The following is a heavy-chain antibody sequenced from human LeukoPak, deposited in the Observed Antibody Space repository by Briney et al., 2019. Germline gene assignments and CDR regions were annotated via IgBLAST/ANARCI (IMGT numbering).Heavy chain of an antibody. V-gene: IGHV1-18*01. CDR3: ASLKNYYDSSGYLVTDAFDI. Sequence: ASVKVSCKASGGTFSSYAISWVRQAPGQGLEWMGCISAYNGNTNYAQKLQGRVTMTTDTSTSTAYMELRSLRSDDTAVYYCASLKNYYDSSGYLVTDAFDIWGQGTMVTVSS. D-gene: IGHD3-22*01. CDR2: ISAYNGNT. J-gene: IGHJ3*02. CDR1: GGTFSSYA.